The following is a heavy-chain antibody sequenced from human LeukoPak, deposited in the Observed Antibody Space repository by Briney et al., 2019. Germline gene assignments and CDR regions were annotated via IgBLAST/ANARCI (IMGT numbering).Heavy chain of an antibody. V-gene: IGHV3-7*01. CDR2: IKENGNEQ. CDR3: ARGPGDFDASDI. D-gene: IGHD1-14*01. J-gene: IGHJ3*02. CDR1: GFTFTSYW. Sequence: GGSLRLSCEASGFTFTSYWMSWVRQAPGKGPEWVAHIKENGNEQYYADSVKGRFTISRDNVKQSLGLQMNSLRVEDTAVYHCARGPGDFDASDIWGQGTMVTVSS.